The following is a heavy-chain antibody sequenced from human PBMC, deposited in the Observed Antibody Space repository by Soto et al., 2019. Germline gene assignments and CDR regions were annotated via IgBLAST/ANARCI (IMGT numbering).Heavy chain of an antibody. CDR3: ARGGIAAAGTGGWGYYYGMDV. Sequence: SETLSLTCAVYGGSFSGYYWSWIRQPPGKGLELIGEINHSGSTNYNPSLKSRVTISVDTSKNQFSLKLSSVTAADTAVYYCARGGIAAAGTGGWGYYYGMDVWGQGTTVTVSS. D-gene: IGHD6-13*01. CDR2: INHSGST. J-gene: IGHJ6*02. CDR1: GGSFSGYY. V-gene: IGHV4-34*01.